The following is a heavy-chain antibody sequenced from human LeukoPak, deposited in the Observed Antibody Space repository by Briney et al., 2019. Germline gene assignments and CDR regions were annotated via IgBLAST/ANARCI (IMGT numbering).Heavy chain of an antibody. CDR1: GGSISSYY. Sequence: PSETLSLTCTVSGGSISSYYWSWIRQPPGKGLEWIGYIYYSGSTNYNPSLKSRVTISVDTSKNQFSLKLSSVTAADTAVYYCARAGYCSGGSCVYNWFDPWGQGTLVTVSS. CDR3: ARAGYCSGGSCVYNWFDP. J-gene: IGHJ5*02. D-gene: IGHD2-15*01. V-gene: IGHV4-59*01. CDR2: IYYSGST.